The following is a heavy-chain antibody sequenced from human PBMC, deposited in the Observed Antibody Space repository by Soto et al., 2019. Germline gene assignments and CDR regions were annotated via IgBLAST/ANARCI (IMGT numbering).Heavy chain of an antibody. Sequence: VPLVESGGGSVQPGGSLRLSCVASGITFSGFWMHWVRQVPGKGLVWVARVDSAGSGTSYVDSVKGRFTISRDNAKNTLSLQMDSLRVEDTAVYYCATVFEHWGQGIPVIVSS. CDR3: ATVFEH. CDR1: GITFSGFW. CDR2: VDSAGSGT. V-gene: IGHV3-74*01. J-gene: IGHJ4*02.